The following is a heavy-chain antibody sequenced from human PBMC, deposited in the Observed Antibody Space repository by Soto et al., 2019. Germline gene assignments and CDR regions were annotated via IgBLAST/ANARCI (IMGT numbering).Heavy chain of an antibody. Sequence: SETLSLTCTVSGGSISSGGYYWSWIRQHPGKVLEWIGYIYYSGSTYYNPSLKSRVTISVDTSKNQFSLKLNSVTAADTAVYYCARWGGSSRPCDYWGQGTLVTVSS. D-gene: IGHD6-6*01. J-gene: IGHJ4*02. CDR3: ARWGGSSRPCDY. CDR1: GGSISSGGYY. V-gene: IGHV4-31*03. CDR2: IYYSGST.